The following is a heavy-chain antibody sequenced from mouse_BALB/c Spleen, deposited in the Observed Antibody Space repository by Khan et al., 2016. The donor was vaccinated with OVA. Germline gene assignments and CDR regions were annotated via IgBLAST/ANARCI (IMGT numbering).Heavy chain of an antibody. V-gene: IGHV10-1*02. Sequence: EVQLVESGGGLVQPKGSLKLSCAASGFTFNTYAMNWVRQAPGKGLEWVARIRGASNNSATYYAESVRDRFTISRDDSQSMLYLQMNNLKTEDTAIYYCVRHFCDYWGQGTTLTVSS. CDR2: IRGASNNSAT. CDR1: GFTFNTYA. J-gene: IGHJ2*01. CDR3: VRHFCDY.